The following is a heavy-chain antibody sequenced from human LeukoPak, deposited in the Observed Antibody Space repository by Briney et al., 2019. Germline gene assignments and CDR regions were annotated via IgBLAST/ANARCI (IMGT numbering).Heavy chain of an antibody. J-gene: IGHJ5*02. V-gene: IGHV4-59*01. CDR1: GGSISSYY. CDR3: ARAVKAAAGKGNWFDP. D-gene: IGHD6-13*01. Sequence: PSETLSLTCTVSGGSISSYYWSWIRQPPGKGLEWIGYIYYSGSTNYNPSLKSRVTISVDTSKNQFSLKLSSVTAADTAVYYCARAVKAAAGKGNWFDPWGQGTLVTVSS. CDR2: IYYSGST.